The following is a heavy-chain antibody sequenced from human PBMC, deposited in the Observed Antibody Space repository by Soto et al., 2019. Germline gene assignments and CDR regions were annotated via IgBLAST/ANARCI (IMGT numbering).Heavy chain of an antibody. CDR3: ARGDGGYSSGWYGGGTQVVGFDY. CDR1: GGSISSGGYY. CDR2: IYYSGST. J-gene: IGHJ4*02. Sequence: SETLSLTCTVSGGSISSGGYYWSWIRQHPGKGLEWIGYIYYSGSTYYNPSLKSRVTISVDTSKNQFSLKLSSVTAADTAVYYCARGDGGYSSGWYGGGTQVVGFDYWGQGTLVTVSS. D-gene: IGHD6-19*01. V-gene: IGHV4-31*03.